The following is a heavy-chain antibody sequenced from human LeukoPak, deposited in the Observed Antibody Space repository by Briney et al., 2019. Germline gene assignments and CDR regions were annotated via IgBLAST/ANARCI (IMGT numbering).Heavy chain of an antibody. D-gene: IGHD3-9*01. Sequence: GESLEISCKGSGYSFTSYWIGWVRQMPGKGLEWMGIIYPGDSDTRYSPSFQGQVTISADKSISTAYLQWSSLKASDTAMYYCARQSYYDILTGRGDWFDPWGQGTLVTVSS. CDR1: GYSFTSYW. V-gene: IGHV5-51*01. CDR3: ARQSYYDILTGRGDWFDP. CDR2: IYPGDSDT. J-gene: IGHJ5*02.